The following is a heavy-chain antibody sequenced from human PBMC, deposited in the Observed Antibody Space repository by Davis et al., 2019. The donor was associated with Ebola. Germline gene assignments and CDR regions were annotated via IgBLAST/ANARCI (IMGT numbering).Heavy chain of an antibody. D-gene: IGHD5-18*01. CDR1: GGSFSGYY. J-gene: IGHJ6*04. V-gene: IGHV4-34*01. CDR2: IYYSGST. CDR3: ARGRIGYSYGYAYYYGMDV. Sequence: PGGSLRLSCAVYGGSFSGYYWSWIRQPPGKGLEWIGYIYYSGSTNYNPSLKSRVTISVDTSKNQFSLKLSSVTAADTAVYYCARGRIGYSYGYAYYYGMDVWGKGTTVTVSS.